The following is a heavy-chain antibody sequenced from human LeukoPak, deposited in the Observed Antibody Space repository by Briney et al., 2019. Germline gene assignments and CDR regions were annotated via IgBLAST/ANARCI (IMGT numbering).Heavy chain of an antibody. Sequence: PSETLSLTCTVSGGSISSYYWSWFRQPPGKGLEWIGYIYSSGSTNYIPSLKSRVTISVDTSKTQFSLKLTSVTAAATAVYYCARHGGWLAGARNWGQGTLVTVSS. CDR3: ARHGGWLAGARN. J-gene: IGHJ4*02. D-gene: IGHD6-19*01. CDR1: GGSISSYY. CDR2: IYSSGST. V-gene: IGHV4-59*08.